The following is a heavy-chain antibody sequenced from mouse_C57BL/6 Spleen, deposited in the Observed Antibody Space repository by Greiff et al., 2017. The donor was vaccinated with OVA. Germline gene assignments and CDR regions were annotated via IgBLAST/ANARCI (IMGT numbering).Heavy chain of an antibody. Sequence: VQLQQPGAELVKPGASVKLSCKASGYTFTSYWMQWVKQRPGQGLEWIGEIDPSDSYTNYNQKFKGKATLTVDTSSSTAYMQLSSLTSEDSAVYYCLTGYYAMDYWGQGTSVTVSS. V-gene: IGHV1-50*01. CDR3: LTGYYAMDY. J-gene: IGHJ4*01. CDR1: GYTFTSYW. D-gene: IGHD4-1*01. CDR2: IDPSDSYT.